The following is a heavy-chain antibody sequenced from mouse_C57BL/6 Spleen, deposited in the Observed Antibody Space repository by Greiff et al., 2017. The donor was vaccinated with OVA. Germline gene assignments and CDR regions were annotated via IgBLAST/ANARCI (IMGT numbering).Heavy chain of an antibody. V-gene: IGHV1-64*01. CDR2: IHPNSGST. CDR1: GYTFTSYW. J-gene: IGHJ4*01. CDR3: ARGDYYGSRYYAMDY. D-gene: IGHD1-1*01. Sequence: VQLQQPGAELVKPGASVKLSCKASGYTFTSYWMPWVKQRPGQGLEWIGMIHPNSGSTNYNEKFKSKATLTVDKSSSTAYMQLSSLTSEDSAVYYCARGDYYGSRYYAMDYWGQGTSVTVSS.